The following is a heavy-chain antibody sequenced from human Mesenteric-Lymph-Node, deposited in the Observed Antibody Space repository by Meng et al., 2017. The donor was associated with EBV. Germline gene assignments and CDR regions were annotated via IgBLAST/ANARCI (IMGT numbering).Heavy chain of an antibody. Sequence: QVQLQESGPGLVKPSEXLPPTRPVXGASVNSRNYYWNWIRQPPGKGLEWIGYIYYNGSTNYNPSLKSRVTMSLDTSKNQFSLKLNSVSAADTAVYYCARDRSYLVAPRPLRWFDPWGQGTLVTVSS. CDR2: IYYNGST. D-gene: IGHD6-6*01. V-gene: IGHV4-61*01. CDR1: GASVNSRNYY. J-gene: IGHJ5*02. CDR3: ARDRSYLVAPRPLRWFDP.